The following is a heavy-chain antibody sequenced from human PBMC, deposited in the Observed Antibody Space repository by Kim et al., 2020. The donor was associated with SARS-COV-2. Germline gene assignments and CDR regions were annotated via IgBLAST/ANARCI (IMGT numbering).Heavy chain of an antibody. Sequence: GESLKISCKGSGYSFTSYWIGWVRQMPGKCLEWMGIIYPGDSDTRYSPSFQGQVTISADKSISTAYLQWSSLKASDTAMYYCARQMGPLRFLAGVWGQGTTVTVSS. V-gene: IGHV5-51*01. D-gene: IGHD3-3*01. J-gene: IGHJ6*02. CDR1: GYSFTSYW. CDR2: IYPGDSDT. CDR3: ARQMGPLRFLAGV.